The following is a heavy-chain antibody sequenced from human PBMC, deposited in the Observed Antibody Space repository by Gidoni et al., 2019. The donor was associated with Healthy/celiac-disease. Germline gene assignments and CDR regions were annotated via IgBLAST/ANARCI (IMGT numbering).Heavy chain of an antibody. CDR3: ARVSLFYYYYGMDV. D-gene: IGHD2-21*01. Sequence: QVQLQQWGAGLLKPSETLSLTCAVYGGSCSGYYWSWIRQPPGKGLEWIGEINHSGSTNYNPSLKSRVTISVDTSKNQFSLKLSSVTAADTAVYYCARVSLFYYYYGMDVWGQGTTVTVSS. J-gene: IGHJ6*02. V-gene: IGHV4-34*01. CDR2: INHSGST. CDR1: GGSCSGYY.